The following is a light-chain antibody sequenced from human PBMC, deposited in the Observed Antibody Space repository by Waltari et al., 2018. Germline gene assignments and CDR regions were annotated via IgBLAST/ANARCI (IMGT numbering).Light chain of an antibody. V-gene: IGLV2-11*01. CDR1: TSAVGAYKY. J-gene: IGLJ1*01. Sequence: QSALTQPRSVSGSPGQSVTPPCTVTTSAVGAYKYVAWYQHHPGKAPKLILFDVTKRPSGVPDRFSGSKSGDTASLTISGLEASDESDYFCCSYAGDSSYVFGTGTTVSVL. CDR2: DVT. CDR3: CSYAGDSSYV.